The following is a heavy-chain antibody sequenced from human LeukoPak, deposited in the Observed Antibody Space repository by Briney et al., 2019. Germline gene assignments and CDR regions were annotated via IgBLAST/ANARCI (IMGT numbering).Heavy chain of an antibody. Sequence: SETLSLTCAVYGGSFSGYYWSWIRQPPGKGLEWIGYIYYSGSTNYNPSLKSRVTMSVDTSKNQFSLKLSSVTAADTAVYYCARHHCGGDCYWAYYFDYWGQGTLVTVSS. CDR2: IYYSGST. D-gene: IGHD2-21*02. V-gene: IGHV4-59*08. CDR3: ARHHCGGDCYWAYYFDY. CDR1: GGSFSGYY. J-gene: IGHJ4*02.